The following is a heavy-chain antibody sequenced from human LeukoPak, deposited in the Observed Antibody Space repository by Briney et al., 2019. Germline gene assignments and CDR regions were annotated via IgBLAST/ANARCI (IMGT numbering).Heavy chain of an antibody. D-gene: IGHD4-17*01. J-gene: IGHJ6*02. Sequence: GASVKVSCKASGGTFSSYAISWVRQAPGQGLEWMGRIIPILGIANYAQKFQGRVTITADKSTSTAYMELSSLRSEDTAVYYCARGDYGDYGGYYYGMDVWGQGTTVTVSS. V-gene: IGHV1-69*04. CDR1: GGTFSSYA. CDR3: ARGDYGDYGGYYYGMDV. CDR2: IIPILGIA.